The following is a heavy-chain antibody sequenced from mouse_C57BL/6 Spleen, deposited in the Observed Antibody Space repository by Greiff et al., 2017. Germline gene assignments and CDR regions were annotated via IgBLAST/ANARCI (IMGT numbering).Heavy chain of an antibody. CDR3: ARHGIALYYYAMDY. D-gene: IGHD5-2*01. Sequence: QVQLKQSGAELVKPGASVKLSCKASGYTFNEYTIHWVKQRSGQGLEWIGWFYPGSGSIKYNAKFKDKATLTADKSSSTVYMELSRLTSEDSADYIIARHGIALYYYAMDYWGQGTSVTVSS. J-gene: IGHJ4*01. CDR2: FYPGSGSI. CDR1: GYTFNEYT. V-gene: IGHV1-62-2*01.